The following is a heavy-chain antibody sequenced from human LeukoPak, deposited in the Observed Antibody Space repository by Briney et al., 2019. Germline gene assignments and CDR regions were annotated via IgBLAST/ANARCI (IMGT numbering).Heavy chain of an antibody. J-gene: IGHJ3*02. Sequence: SETLSLTCTVSGGSISSTSYYWAWIRQPPGKGLEWIGNVHYSGSTYYNPSLKSRVTISVDASKNQFSLRLSSVTAADTAVYYCARQMLGSDIFNIWGQGTMVTVSS. V-gene: IGHV4-39*01. CDR2: VHYSGST. D-gene: IGHD3-10*02. CDR1: GGSISSTSYY. CDR3: ARQMLGSDIFNI.